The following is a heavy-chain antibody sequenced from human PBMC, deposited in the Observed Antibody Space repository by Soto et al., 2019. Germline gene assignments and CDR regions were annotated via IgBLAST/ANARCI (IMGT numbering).Heavy chain of an antibody. J-gene: IGHJ5*02. V-gene: IGHV2-5*02. CDR1: GFSLTTSGVG. CDR3: APTFPRHIAGSSGGSFPPAFGP. CDR2: IYWDDDK. Sequence: QITLKESGPTLLKPTQTLTLTCTFSGFSLTTSGVGVGWIRQPPGKALEWLALIYWDDDKRYSPSLHSRLTITKDTSKNLVVLTMTNMGPVDTATYYCAPTFPRHIAGSSGGSFPPAFGPWGEGALVTVSS. D-gene: IGHD2-15*01.